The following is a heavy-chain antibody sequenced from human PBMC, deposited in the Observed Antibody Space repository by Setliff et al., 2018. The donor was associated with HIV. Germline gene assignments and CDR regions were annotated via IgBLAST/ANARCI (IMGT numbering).Heavy chain of an antibody. CDR1: GGTFSSYV. J-gene: IGHJ6*02. Sequence: RASVKVSCKASGGTFSSYVISWVRQATGQGLEWMGWMNPNSGNTGYAQKFQGRVTMTRNTSISTAYMELRSLRSDDTAVYYCAIDGLSYNILPGSIAYFHSGMDVWGQGTTVTVSS. V-gene: IGHV1-8*02. CDR3: AIDGLSYNILPGSIAYFHSGMDV. CDR2: MNPNSGNT. D-gene: IGHD3-9*01.